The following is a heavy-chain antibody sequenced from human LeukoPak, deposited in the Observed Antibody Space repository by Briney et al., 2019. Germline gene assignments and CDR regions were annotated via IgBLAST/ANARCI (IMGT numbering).Heavy chain of an antibody. CDR2: TNPSVSST. Sequence: DSVKVSCKASGYTFTSYYVHWVRHAPGQGLEWMGITNPSVSSTSYAQKYQGRVTMTSAMSRSTVYMALSSLRSEDTAVYYCARLRERSTYEGFDYWGQGTLVTVSS. V-gene: IGHV1-46*01. CDR3: ARLRERSTYEGFDY. D-gene: IGHD2-2*01. J-gene: IGHJ4*02. CDR1: GYTFTSYY.